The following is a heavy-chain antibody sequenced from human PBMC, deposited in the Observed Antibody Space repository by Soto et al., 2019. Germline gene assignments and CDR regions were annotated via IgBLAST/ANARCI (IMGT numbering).Heavy chain of an antibody. Sequence: EVQLVESGGGLVQPGGSLRLSCAASGFTFSSYSMNWVRQAPGKGLEWVSYISSSSSTIYYADSVKGRFTISRDKAKNSLYLQMNSLRDEDTAVYYCARDSSRWLRLCGRDYYYYYGMDVWGQGTKVTVSS. V-gene: IGHV3-48*02. J-gene: IGHJ6*02. CDR3: ARDSSRWLRLCGRDYYYYYGMDV. CDR1: GFTFSSYS. D-gene: IGHD5-12*01. CDR2: ISSSSSTI.